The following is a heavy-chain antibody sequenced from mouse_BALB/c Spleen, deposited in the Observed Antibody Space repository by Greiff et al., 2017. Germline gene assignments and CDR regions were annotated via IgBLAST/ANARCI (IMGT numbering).Heavy chain of an antibody. D-gene: IGHD2-4*01. CDR1: GFTFSSYA. J-gene: IGHJ2*01. Sequence: EVKLMESGGGLVKPGGSLKLSCAASGFTFSSYAMSWVRQTPEKRLEWVASISSGGSTYYPDSVKGRFTISRDNARNILYLQMSSLRSEDTAMYYCAREGIPYDYDGIDYWGQGTTLTVSS. CDR3: AREGIPYDYDGIDY. V-gene: IGHV5-6-5*01. CDR2: ISSGGST.